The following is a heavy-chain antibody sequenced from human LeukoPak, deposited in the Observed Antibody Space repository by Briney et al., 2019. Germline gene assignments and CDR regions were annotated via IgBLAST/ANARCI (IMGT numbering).Heavy chain of an antibody. D-gene: IGHD5-24*01. Sequence: QAGGSLRLSCAASGFTFSSYWMHWVRQAPGKGLVWVSRINSDGSSTRYADSVKGRFTISRDNSKNTLYLQMNTLRAEDTAEYYCAKWLRVATTYFDYWGQGALVAVSS. CDR3: AKWLRVATTYFDY. J-gene: IGHJ4*02. V-gene: IGHV3-74*01. CDR1: GFTFSSYW. CDR2: INSDGSST.